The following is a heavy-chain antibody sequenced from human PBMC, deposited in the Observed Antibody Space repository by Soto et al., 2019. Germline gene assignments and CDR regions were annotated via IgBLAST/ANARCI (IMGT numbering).Heavy chain of an antibody. CDR3: ACHQGVYYDSWSGYSTGWAVGRYSYYGMDV. D-gene: IGHD3-3*01. Sequence: GESVKISCMGSGYGFTSYWIGWTRQMPGKGLEWMGITYPGDSDTRYSPSFDGQVLNSAVKRISAAYLQWSSLKASDTAMFYCACHQGVYYDSWSGYSTGWAVGRYSYYGMDVWGHGTTDTSP. CDR2: TYPGDSDT. CDR1: GYGFTSYW. V-gene: IGHV5-51*01. J-gene: IGHJ6*02.